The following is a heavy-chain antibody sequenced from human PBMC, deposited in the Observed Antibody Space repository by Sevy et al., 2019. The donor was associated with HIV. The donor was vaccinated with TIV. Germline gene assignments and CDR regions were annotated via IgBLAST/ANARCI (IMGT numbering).Heavy chain of an antibody. V-gene: IGHV3-21*05. J-gene: IGHJ4*02. CDR2: ISSRSSYI. Sequence: GGSLGLSCAASGFTFSDYDMNWVRQAPGKGLEWVSFISSRSSYIYYADSLKGRVTISRDNAYNSLFLQMHSLRAEDTAVYYCARAVDYYDSGGLYYWGQGALVTVSS. CDR3: ARAVDYYDSGGLYY. CDR1: GFTFSDYD. D-gene: IGHD3-22*01.